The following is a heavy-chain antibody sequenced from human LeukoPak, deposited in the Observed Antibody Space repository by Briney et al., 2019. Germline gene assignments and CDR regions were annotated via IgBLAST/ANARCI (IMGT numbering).Heavy chain of an antibody. CDR3: ARVWKVGAAGYYYGMDV. J-gene: IGHJ6*02. Sequence: ASVKVSCKASGYTFTSYYMHWVRQAPGQGLEWMGIINPSGGSTSYAQKFQGRVTMTRDTSTSTVYMELSSLRSEDTAVYYCARVWKVGAAGYYYGMDVWGQGTTVTVSS. CDR1: GYTFTSYY. V-gene: IGHV1-46*01. CDR2: INPSGGST. D-gene: IGHD1-26*01.